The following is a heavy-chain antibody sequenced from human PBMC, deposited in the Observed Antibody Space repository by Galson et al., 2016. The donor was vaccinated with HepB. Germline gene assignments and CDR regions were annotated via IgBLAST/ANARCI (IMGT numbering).Heavy chain of an antibody. D-gene: IGHD6-13*01. CDR2: IRYDGRKK. CDR1: GFTFSSYG. J-gene: IGHJ4*02. Sequence: SLRLSCEASGFTFSSYGMNWVRQAPGKGLEWVAGIRYDGRKKYYADSVKGRFTITRDTSTNTLYLQMTSLRAEDTAVYYCPRDGGSWHPFDYWGQGTLVTVSS. CDR3: PRDGGSWHPFDY. V-gene: IGHV3-33*01.